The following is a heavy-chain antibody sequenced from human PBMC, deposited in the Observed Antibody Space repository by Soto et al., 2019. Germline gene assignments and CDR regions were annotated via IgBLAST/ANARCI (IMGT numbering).Heavy chain of an antibody. Sequence: QVQLQESGPGLVKPSQTLSLTCTVSGGSISSGGYYWSWIRQHPGKGLEWIGYIYYSGSTYYNPSLKSRVTISVDTSKNQFALKLSSVTAADTAVYYCARMTTVTTWALEYWGQGTLVTVSS. CDR3: ARMTTVTTWALEY. V-gene: IGHV4-31*03. CDR2: IYYSGST. CDR1: GGSISSGGYY. J-gene: IGHJ4*02. D-gene: IGHD4-17*01.